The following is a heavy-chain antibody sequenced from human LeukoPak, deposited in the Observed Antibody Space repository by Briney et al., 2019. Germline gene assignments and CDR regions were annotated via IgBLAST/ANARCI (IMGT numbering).Heavy chain of an antibody. CDR3: ARENDILTGSFAY. CDR1: GGSISSYY. D-gene: IGHD3-9*01. V-gene: IGHV4-59*01. J-gene: IGHJ4*02. CDR2: IYYRGST. Sequence: PSETLSLTCTVSGGSISSYYWSWIRQPPGKGLEWIGYIYYRGSTNYNPSLKSRVTISVDTSKNQFSLKLSSVPAADTAVYYCARENDILTGSFAYWAQGTLVPVSS.